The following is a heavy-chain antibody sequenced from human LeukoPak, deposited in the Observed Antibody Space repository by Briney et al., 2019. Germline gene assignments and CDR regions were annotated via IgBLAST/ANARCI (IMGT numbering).Heavy chain of an antibody. V-gene: IGHV3-21*01. J-gene: IGHJ5*02. CDR1: GFTFSSYS. Sequence: PGGSLRLSCAASGFTFSSYSMNWVRQAPGKGLEWVSSISSSSSYVYYADSVKGRFTISRDNAKNSLYLQMDSLRAEDTAVYYCARDPDGSSGWFDPWGQGTLVTVSS. CDR2: ISSSSSYV. CDR3: ARDPDGSSGWFDP. D-gene: IGHD6-6*01.